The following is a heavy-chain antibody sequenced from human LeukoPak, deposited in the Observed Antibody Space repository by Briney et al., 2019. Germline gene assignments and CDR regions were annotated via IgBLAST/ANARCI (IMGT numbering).Heavy chain of an antibody. CDR2: ISSSSSYI. CDR1: GFTFSSHG. CDR3: ASSLVGVISPFDY. V-gene: IGHV3-21*01. D-gene: IGHD3-10*01. J-gene: IGHJ4*02. Sequence: GGTLTLSCAASGFTFSSHGMSWVRQAPGKGLEWVSSISSSSSYIYYADSVKGRFTISRDNAKNSLYLQMNSLRAEDTAVYYCASSLVGVISPFDYWGQGTLVTVSS.